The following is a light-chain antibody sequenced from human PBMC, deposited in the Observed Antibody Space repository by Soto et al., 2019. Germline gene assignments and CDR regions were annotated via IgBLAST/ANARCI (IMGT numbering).Light chain of an antibody. J-gene: IGLJ1*01. CDR1: SSNIGATYD. CDR2: GNS. Sequence: QSVLTQPPSVSGAPGQRVTISCTGSSSNIGATYDVQWYQQLPGTAPKLLIYGNSNRPSGVPDRFSCSKSGTSASLAITGLQADDEADYYCQSYDSSLSAHYVFGTGTKLTVL. V-gene: IGLV1-40*01. CDR3: QSYDSSLSAHYV.